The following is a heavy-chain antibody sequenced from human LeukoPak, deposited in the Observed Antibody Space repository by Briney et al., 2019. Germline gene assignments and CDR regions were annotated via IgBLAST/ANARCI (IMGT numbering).Heavy chain of an antibody. Sequence: ASETLSLTCTVSGGSISSNGYYWGWIRQPPGKGLEWIGSIYHSGSTYYDPSLKSRVTISVDTSKSQFSLKLTSVTAADRAVYYCAGGHYDTSGYSHEGFDYWGQGTLVTVSS. CDR3: AGGHYDTSGYSHEGFDY. J-gene: IGHJ4*02. CDR1: GGSISSNGYY. D-gene: IGHD3-22*01. V-gene: IGHV4-39*01. CDR2: IYHSGST.